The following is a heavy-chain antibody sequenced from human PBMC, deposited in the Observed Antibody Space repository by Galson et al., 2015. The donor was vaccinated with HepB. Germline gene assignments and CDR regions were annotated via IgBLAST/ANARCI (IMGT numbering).Heavy chain of an antibody. CDR1: GFTFSSYA. J-gene: IGHJ4*02. D-gene: IGHD4-17*01. Sequence: SLRLSCAGSGFTFSSYAMSWVRQAPGKGLEWVSAISGGGFTTYCADSARGRFTISRDHSKNTRNLQMNSLRAEDTAVFYCARVAASDYGDHAHFDYWGQGTLVTVSS. CDR2: ISGGGFTT. CDR3: ARVAASDYGDHAHFDY. V-gene: IGHV3-23*01.